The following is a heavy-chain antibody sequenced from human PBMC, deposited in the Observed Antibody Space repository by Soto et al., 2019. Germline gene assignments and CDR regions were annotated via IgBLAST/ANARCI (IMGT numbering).Heavy chain of an antibody. V-gene: IGHV4-34*01. CDR1: GGSFSGYY. CDR3: AREGAARRYFDS. J-gene: IGHJ4*02. CDR2: INHSGST. D-gene: IGHD6-6*01. Sequence: PSETLSLTCAVYGGSFSGYYWSWIRQPPGKGLEWIGEINHSGSTNYNPSLKSRVTISVDTSKNQFSLKLSSVTAADTAVYYCAREGAARRYFDSWGQGTPVTLS.